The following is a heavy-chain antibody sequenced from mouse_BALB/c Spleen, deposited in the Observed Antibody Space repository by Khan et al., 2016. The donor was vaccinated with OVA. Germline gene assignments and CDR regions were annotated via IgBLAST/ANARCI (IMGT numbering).Heavy chain of an antibody. J-gene: IGHJ1*01. CDR1: GFSLTTYG. V-gene: IGHV2-3*01. D-gene: IGHD1-1*01. CDR3: AGAFLLRHFDV. CDR2: IWGDGST. Sequence: QVQLKESGPGLVAPSQSLSITCTVSGFSLTTYGVSWVRQPPGKGLEWLGVIWGDGSTNYHSALISRLNINKDNSKSQVFFKLNSLQTDDTATDYCAGAFLLRHFDVWGAGTTVTVSS.